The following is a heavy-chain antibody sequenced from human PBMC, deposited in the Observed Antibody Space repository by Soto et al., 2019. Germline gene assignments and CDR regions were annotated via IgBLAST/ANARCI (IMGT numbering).Heavy chain of an antibody. Sequence: GGSLRLSCVTSRFSFNTFAMSWVRQAPGKGLEWVSGINGGGENTYYADSVKGRFTISRDNSKNTLYLQMDSLRAEDTAVYYCARDRYCSGGSCYSGYFDYWGQGTLVTVSS. V-gene: IGHV3-23*01. CDR2: INGGGENT. CDR3: ARDRYCSGGSCYSGYFDY. D-gene: IGHD2-15*01. J-gene: IGHJ4*02. CDR1: RFSFNTFA.